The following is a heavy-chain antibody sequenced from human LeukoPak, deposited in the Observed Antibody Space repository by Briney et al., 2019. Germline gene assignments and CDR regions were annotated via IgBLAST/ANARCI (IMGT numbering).Heavy chain of an antibody. Sequence: PGGSLRLSCAGSGFTFTDYYMSWIRQAPGKGLEWVSYISSSSGFTNYADSVKGRFTISRGNAKNSLFLQMNSLRAEDTAVYYCARHMGYSISWYRFDYWGQGTLVTVSS. CDR3: ARHMGYSISWYRFDY. CDR1: GFTFTDYY. CDR2: ISSSSGFT. D-gene: IGHD6-13*01. J-gene: IGHJ4*02. V-gene: IGHV3-11*03.